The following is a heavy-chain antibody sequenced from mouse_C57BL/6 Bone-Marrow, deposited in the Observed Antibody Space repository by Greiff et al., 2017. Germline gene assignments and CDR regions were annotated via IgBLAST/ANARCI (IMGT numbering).Heavy chain of an antibody. CDR1: GFTFSSYG. CDR2: ISSGGSYT. Sequence: EVMLVESGGDLVKPGGSLKLSCAASGFTFSSYGMSWVRQTPDKRLEWVATISSGGSYTYYPDSVKGRFTISRDNAKNTLYLQMSSLKSEETAMYYCARQRNTTVVEGDWYFDVWGTGATVTVSS. D-gene: IGHD1-1*01. J-gene: IGHJ1*03. V-gene: IGHV5-6*02. CDR3: ARQRNTTVVEGDWYFDV.